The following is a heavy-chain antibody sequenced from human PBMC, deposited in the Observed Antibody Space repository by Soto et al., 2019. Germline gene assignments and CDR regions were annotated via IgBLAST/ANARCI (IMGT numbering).Heavy chain of an antibody. J-gene: IGHJ3*02. CDR2: NFHSGST. V-gene: IGHV4-4*02. D-gene: IGHD4-4*01. Sequence: QVQLQESGPGLVKPSGTLSLTCAVSGGSISSSNWLSWVRQPPGKGLVGIGENFHSGSTNYNSSLKSRVTISVDKPKNQVSLNLSAVNAADTAVYYCAGVRATVTEPDAFDIWGQGTMVTVSS. CDR1: GGSISSSNW. CDR3: AGVRATVTEPDAFDI.